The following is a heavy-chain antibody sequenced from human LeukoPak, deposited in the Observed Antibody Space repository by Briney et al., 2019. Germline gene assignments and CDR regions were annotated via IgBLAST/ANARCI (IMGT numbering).Heavy chain of an antibody. CDR1: GASISSSSSY. D-gene: IGHD6-19*01. CDR3: ARTHAGSSGWNKDYYMDV. J-gene: IGHJ6*03. Sequence: SETLSLTCTVSGASISSSSSYWGWLRQPPGKGLEWIGSIYYSGSTYYNPSLKSRVTISVDTSTNHFSLKLTSVTATDTAVYYCARTHAGSSGWNKDYYMDVWGKGTTVTVSS. CDR2: IYYSGST. V-gene: IGHV4-39*02.